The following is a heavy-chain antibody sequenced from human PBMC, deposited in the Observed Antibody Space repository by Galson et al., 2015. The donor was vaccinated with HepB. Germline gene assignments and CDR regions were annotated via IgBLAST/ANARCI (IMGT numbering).Heavy chain of an antibody. D-gene: IGHD4-23*01. CDR2: INSDGSST. V-gene: IGHV3-74*01. CDR3: ARADYGGNSYWYFDL. Sequence: SLRLSCAASGFTFSSYWMHWVRQAPGKGLVWVSRINSDGSSTSYADSVKGRFTISRDNAKNTLYLQMNSLRAEDTAVYYCARADYGGNSYWYFDLWGRGTLVTVSS. CDR1: GFTFSSYW. J-gene: IGHJ2*01.